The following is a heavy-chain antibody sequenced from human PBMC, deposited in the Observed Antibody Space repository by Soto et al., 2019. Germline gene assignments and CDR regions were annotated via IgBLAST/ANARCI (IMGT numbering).Heavy chain of an antibody. CDR1: GGSLSGYY. Sequence: QVQLQQWGAGLLKPSETLSLTCVVYGGSLSGYYWSWIRQPPGKGLEWIGEIKDGGLTNYSPSLKSXATSSXXTPKNQFSLKLHSVTAADRAVYYCARGQEGVVATHWDQGTLVTVSS. CDR3: ARGQEGVVATH. CDR2: IKDGGLT. D-gene: IGHD5-12*01. J-gene: IGHJ4*02. V-gene: IGHV4-34*01.